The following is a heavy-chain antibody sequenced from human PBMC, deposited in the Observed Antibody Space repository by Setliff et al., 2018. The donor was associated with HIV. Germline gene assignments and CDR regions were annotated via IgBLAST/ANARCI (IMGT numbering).Heavy chain of an antibody. V-gene: IGHV3-49*04. CDR1: GFTIGDNA. Sequence: GGSLRLSCTVSGFTIGDNALSWVRQAPGKGLEWVGFIRNKAYGGTTDYAASVKGRFTISRDDSKSIAYLQMNSLKTEDTAVYYCASHSDWFLDLYWGQGTLVTVSS. CDR3: ASHSDWFLDLY. D-gene: IGHD3-9*01. CDR2: IRNKAYGGTT. J-gene: IGHJ4*02.